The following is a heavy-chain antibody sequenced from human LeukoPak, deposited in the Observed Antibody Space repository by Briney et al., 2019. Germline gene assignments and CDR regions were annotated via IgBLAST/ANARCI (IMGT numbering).Heavy chain of an antibody. CDR1: GGSFSGYY. CDR2: IYYSGST. J-gene: IGHJ4*02. Sequence: SETLSLTCAVYGGSFSGYYWSWIRQPPGKGLEWIESIYYSGSTYYNPSLKSRVTISVDTSKNHFSLKLTSVTAADTAVYYCARGRRISVAGLFDYWGQGTLVTVSS. D-gene: IGHD6-19*01. V-gene: IGHV4-34*01. CDR3: ARGRRISVAGLFDY.